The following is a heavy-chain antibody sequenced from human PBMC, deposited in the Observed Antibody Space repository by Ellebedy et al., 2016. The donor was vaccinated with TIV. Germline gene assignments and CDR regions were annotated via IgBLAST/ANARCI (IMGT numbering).Heavy chain of an antibody. Sequence: GESLKISCVASGFTLSNYGMHWVRQAPGKGLEWVAVIWFDESNKYYTDSVKGRFTISRDTSKNTLFLQMNSLRAEDTAVYYCARGDSGTYLGKVMFGDWGQGTLVTVSS. V-gene: IGHV3-33*01. CDR1: GFTLSNYG. J-gene: IGHJ4*02. CDR3: ARGDSGTYLGKVMFGD. CDR2: IWFDESNK. D-gene: IGHD1-26*01.